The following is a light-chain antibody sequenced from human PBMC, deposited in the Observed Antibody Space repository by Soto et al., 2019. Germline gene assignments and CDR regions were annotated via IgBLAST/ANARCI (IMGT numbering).Light chain of an antibody. CDR1: KSFSNW. Sequence: DIRIPHPPSTLSPSLAEEIIITRPAGKSFSNWLAWYQQKPGKAPKLLIYDVSSLESGVPSSVIGSGSGTEFTLTISSLQHDDSASYYYQHINSYPWTFGRGTKVDIK. J-gene: IGKJ1*01. V-gene: IGKV1-5*01. CDR2: DVS. CDR3: QHINSYPWT.